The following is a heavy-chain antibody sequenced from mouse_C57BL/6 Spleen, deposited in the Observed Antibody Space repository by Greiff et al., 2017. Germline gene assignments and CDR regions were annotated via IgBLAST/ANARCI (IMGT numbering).Heavy chain of an antibody. CDR2: ISSGGSYT. CDR1: GFTFSSYG. Sequence: EVKLVESGGDLVKPGGSLKLSCAASGFTFSSYGMSWVRQTPDKRLEWVATISSGGSYTYYPDSVKGRFTISRDNAKNTLYLQMSSLKSEDTAMYYCARQEVYFDDWGQGTTLTVSS. J-gene: IGHJ2*01. CDR3: ARQEVYFDD. V-gene: IGHV5-6*01.